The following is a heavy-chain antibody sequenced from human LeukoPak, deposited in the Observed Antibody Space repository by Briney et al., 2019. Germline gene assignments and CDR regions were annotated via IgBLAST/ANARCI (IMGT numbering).Heavy chain of an antibody. CDR1: GYSFTSYW. Sequence: GESLKISCKGSGYSFTSYWIGWVRQMPGKGLEWMGIIYPGDSDTRYSPSFQGQVTISADKSISTVYLQWSSLKASDTAMYYCARPPYYYGSGSSDFDYWGQGTLVTVSS. V-gene: IGHV5-51*01. CDR3: ARPPYYYGSGSSDFDY. D-gene: IGHD3-10*01. CDR2: IYPGDSDT. J-gene: IGHJ4*02.